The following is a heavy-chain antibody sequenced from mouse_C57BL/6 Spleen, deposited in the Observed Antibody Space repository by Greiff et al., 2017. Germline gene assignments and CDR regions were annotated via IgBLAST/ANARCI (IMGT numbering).Heavy chain of an antibody. D-gene: IGHD2-2*01. V-gene: IGHV5-6*01. CDR1: GFTFSSYG. CDR3: ARRFGYDRDWYFDV. J-gene: IGHJ1*03. CDR2: ISSGGSYT. Sequence: EVQLVESGGDLVKPGGSLKLSCAASGFTFSSYGMSWVRQTPDKSLEWVATISSGGSYTYYPDSVKGRFTLARDNAKNTLYLQMSSLKSEDTAMYYCARRFGYDRDWYFDVWGTGTTVTVSS.